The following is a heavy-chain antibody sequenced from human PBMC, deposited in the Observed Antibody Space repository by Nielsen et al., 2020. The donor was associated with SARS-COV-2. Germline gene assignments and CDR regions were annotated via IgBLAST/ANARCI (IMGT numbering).Heavy chain of an antibody. V-gene: IGHV5-10-1*01. CDR3: ASQGYGGNSVYFDY. D-gene: IGHD4-23*01. CDR1: GYSFTSYW. CDR2: IDPSDSYT. Sequence: GGSLRLSCKGSGYSFTSYWISWVRQMPGKGLEWMGRIDPSDSYTNYSPSFQGHVTISADKSISTAYLQWSSLKASDTAMYYCASQGYGGNSVYFDYWGQGTLVTVSS. J-gene: IGHJ4*02.